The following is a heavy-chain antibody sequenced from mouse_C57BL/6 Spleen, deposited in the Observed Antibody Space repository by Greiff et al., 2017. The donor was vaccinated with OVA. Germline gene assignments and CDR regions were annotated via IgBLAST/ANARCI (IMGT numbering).Heavy chain of an antibody. CDR1: GYAFSSSW. J-gene: IGHJ2*01. Sequence: QVQLQQSGPELVKPGASVKISCKASGYAFSSSWMNWVKQRPGKGLEWIGRIYPGDGETNYNGKFKGKATLTADKSSSTAYMQLRRLTSEDSAVYFCARLDYYGSSPFDYWGQGTTLTVSS. D-gene: IGHD1-1*01. V-gene: IGHV1-82*01. CDR2: IYPGDGET. CDR3: ARLDYYGSSPFDY.